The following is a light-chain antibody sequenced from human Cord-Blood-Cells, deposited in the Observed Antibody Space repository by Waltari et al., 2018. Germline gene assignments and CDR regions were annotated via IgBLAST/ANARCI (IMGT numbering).Light chain of an antibody. CDR1: PDISNY. CDR3: QQYDNLPPEFT. Sequence: DIQMTQSPSSLSASVGDRVTLTCQASPDISNYLNWYQQKPGKAPKLLIYDASNLETGVPSRFSGSGSGTDFTFTISSLQPEDIATYYCQQYDNLPPEFTFGPGTKVDIK. V-gene: IGKV1-33*01. J-gene: IGKJ3*01. CDR2: DAS.